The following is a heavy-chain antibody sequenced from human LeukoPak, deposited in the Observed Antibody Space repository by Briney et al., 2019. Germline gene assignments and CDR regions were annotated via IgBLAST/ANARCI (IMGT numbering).Heavy chain of an antibody. V-gene: IGHV1-69*04. Sequence: SVKVSCKASGGTFSSYAISWVRQAPGQGLEWMGRIIPILGIANYAQKFQGRVTITADKSTSTAYMELSSLRSEDTAVYYCASVXYSSSSEPFDYWGQGTLVTVSS. D-gene: IGHD6-6*01. CDR1: GGTFSSYA. CDR3: ASVXYSSSSEPFDY. J-gene: IGHJ4*02. CDR2: IIPILGIA.